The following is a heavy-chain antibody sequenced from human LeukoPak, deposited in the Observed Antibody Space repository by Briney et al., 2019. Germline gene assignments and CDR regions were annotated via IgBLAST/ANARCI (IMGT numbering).Heavy chain of an antibody. D-gene: IGHD3-3*01. CDR1: GYTFTGYY. CDR2: INPNSGGT. CDR3: ARDLFYDFWGGSYDY. J-gene: IGHJ4*02. V-gene: IGHV1-2*02. Sequence: ASVKVSCKASGYTFTGYYMHWVRQAPGQGLEWMGWINPNSGGTNYAQKFQGRVTMTRDTSISTAYMELSRLRSDDTAVYYCARDLFYDFWGGSYDYWGQGTLVTVSS.